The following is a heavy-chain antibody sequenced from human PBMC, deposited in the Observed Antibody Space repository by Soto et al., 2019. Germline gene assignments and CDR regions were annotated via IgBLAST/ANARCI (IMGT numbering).Heavy chain of an antibody. CDR2: INHSGST. Sequence: PSETLSLTCAVYGGSFSGYYWSWIRQPPGKGLEWIGEINHSGSTNYNPSLKSRVTISVDTSKNQFSLKLSSVTAADTAVYYCARRGYYYYYYGMGVWGQGTTVTVSS. CDR1: GGSFSGYY. V-gene: IGHV4-34*01. CDR3: ARRGYYYYYYGMGV. J-gene: IGHJ6*02.